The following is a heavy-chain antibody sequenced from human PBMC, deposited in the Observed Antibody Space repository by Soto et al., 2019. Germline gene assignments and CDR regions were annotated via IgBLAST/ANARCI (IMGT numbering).Heavy chain of an antibody. CDR1: GYTFTIYY. Sequence: ASVNVSCKASGYTFTIYYMHWVLQAPGQGLEWMGIINPSGGSTGYAQKFQGRVTMTRDTSTSTVYTELSSLRSEDTAVYYCARAPPRGYLTNGVGYKLRSWFYPRGQGNLVTVSS. V-gene: IGHV1-46*01. CDR2: INPSGGST. D-gene: IGHD2-8*01. CDR3: ARAPPRGYLTNGVGYKLRSWFYP. J-gene: IGHJ5*02.